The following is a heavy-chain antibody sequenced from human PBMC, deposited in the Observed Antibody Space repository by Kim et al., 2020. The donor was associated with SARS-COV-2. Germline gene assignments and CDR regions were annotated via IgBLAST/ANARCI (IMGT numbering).Heavy chain of an antibody. CDR3: ARFTGGNSEGSLDS. CDR2: IWFDGSQE. CDR1: GFTFSRHG. Sequence: GGSLRLSCAASGFTFSRHGMHWVRQAPGKGLEWVTFIWFDGSQENYIDSVRGRFTISRDNSRNTLYLQMNSLRVEDTAVYYCARFTGGNSEGSLDSWGQGTLVTVSS. J-gene: IGHJ4*02. V-gene: IGHV3-33*01. D-gene: IGHD2-8*02.